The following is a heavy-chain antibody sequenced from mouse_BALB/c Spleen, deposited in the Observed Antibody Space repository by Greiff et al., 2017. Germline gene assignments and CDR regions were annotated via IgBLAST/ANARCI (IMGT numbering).Heavy chain of an antibody. CDR1: GFAFSSYD. CDR2: ISSGGGST. Sequence: EVKLVESGGGLVKPGGSLKLSCAASGFAFSSYDMSWVRQTPEKRLEWVAYISSGGGSTYYPDTVKGRFTISRDNAKNTLYLQMSSLRSEDTALYYCARHDYYGPWFAYWGQGTLVTVSA. CDR3: ARHDYYGPWFAY. J-gene: IGHJ3*01. V-gene: IGHV5-12-1*01. D-gene: IGHD1-2*01.